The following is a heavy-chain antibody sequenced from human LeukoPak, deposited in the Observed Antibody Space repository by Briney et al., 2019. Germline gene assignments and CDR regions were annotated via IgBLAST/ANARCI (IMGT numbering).Heavy chain of an antibody. CDR2: ISGSGGST. CDR1: GFTFSSYA. D-gene: IGHD7-27*01. V-gene: IGHV3-23*01. J-gene: IGHJ4*02. CDR3: APLGPSVD. Sequence: GGSLRLSCAASGFTFSSYALSWVRQAPGKGLEWVSAISGSGGSTYFADSVKGRFTISRDNSKNTLYLQMNSLIAEDTAVYYWAPLGPSVDWGQGTLVTVSS.